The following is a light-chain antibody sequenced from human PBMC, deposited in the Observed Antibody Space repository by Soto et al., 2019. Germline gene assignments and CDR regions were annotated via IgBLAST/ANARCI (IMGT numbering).Light chain of an antibody. Sequence: EIVLTQSPATLSLSPGERATLSRRASQSVSSYLAWYQQKPGQAPRLLIYDASNRATGIPARFSGSGSGTDFPLTISSLEPEDFAVYYCQQRSYWCRTVGQGTKVAIK. V-gene: IGKV3-11*01. J-gene: IGKJ1*01. CDR3: QQRSYWCRT. CDR1: QSVSSY. CDR2: DAS.